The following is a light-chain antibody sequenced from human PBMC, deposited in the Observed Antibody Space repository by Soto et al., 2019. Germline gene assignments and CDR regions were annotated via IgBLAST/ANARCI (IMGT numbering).Light chain of an antibody. CDR3: AAWDDSLDGPV. CDR2: SNN. J-gene: IGLJ3*02. Sequence: QPVLTQPPSASGTPGQRVTISCSGSSSDIGSNTVNWYQQLPRTAPRLLIYSNNQRPSGVPDRFSGSTSGTSASLAISGLQSEDEADYYCAAWDDSLDGPVFGGGTKVTVL. V-gene: IGLV1-44*01. CDR1: SSDIGSNT.